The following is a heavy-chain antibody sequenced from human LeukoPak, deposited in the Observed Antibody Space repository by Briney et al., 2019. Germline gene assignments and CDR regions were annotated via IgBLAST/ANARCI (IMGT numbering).Heavy chain of an antibody. CDR2: IYHSGST. CDR3: ARDHQDSSGYYYFDY. V-gene: IGHV4-38-2*02. D-gene: IGHD3-22*01. CDR1: GFTFSSYE. J-gene: IGHJ4*02. Sequence: GSLRLSCAASGFTFSSYEMNWVRQAPGKGLEWIGSIYHSGSTYYNPSLKSRVTISVDTSKNQFSLKLSSVTAADTAVYYCARDHQDSSGYYYFDYWGQGTLVTVSS.